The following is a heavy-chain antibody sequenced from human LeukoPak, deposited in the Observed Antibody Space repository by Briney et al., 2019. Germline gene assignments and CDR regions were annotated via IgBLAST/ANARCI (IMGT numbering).Heavy chain of an antibody. CDR1: GRSISSGTYH. D-gene: IGHD3-22*01. V-gene: IGHV4-39*01. CDR3: ARRERYDSGGDYYF. J-gene: IGHJ4*02. CDR2: VSNTGVN. Sequence: SEILSLTCTVSGRSISSGTYHWAWLRQAPGMGLESIGSVSNTGVNFYNASLQSRVTISADVSKNEFSLKLSSVTAADTAVYYCARRERYDSGGDYYFWGQGTLVTVSS.